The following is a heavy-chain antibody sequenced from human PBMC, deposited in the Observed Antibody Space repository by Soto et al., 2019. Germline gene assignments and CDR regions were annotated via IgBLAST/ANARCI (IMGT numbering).Heavy chain of an antibody. J-gene: IGHJ6*02. CDR2: IIPIFGTA. CDR3: AGQCGGDCYSLIRYYYYGMDV. CDR1: GGTFSSYA. D-gene: IGHD2-21*01. Sequence: QVQLVQSGAEVKKPGSSVKVSCKASGGTFSSYAISWVRQAPGQGLEWMGGIIPIFGTANYAQKYQGRVTITADESTRXAXMXLSSLRSEDTAVYYCAGQCGGDCYSLIRYYYYGMDVWGQGTTVTVSS. V-gene: IGHV1-69*12.